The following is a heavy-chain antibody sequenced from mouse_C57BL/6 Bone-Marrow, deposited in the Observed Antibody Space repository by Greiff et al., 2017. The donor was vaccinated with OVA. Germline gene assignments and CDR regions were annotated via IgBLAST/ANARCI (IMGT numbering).Heavy chain of an antibody. J-gene: IGHJ2*01. V-gene: IGHV7-3*01. CDR2: IRNKANGYTT. D-gene: IGHD2-2*01. Sequence: EVQLQESGGGLVQPGGSLSLSCAASGFTFTDYYMSWVRQPPGKALEWLGFIRNKANGYTTEYSASVKGRFTISRDNSQSILYLQMNALRAEDSATYYCARYSGYDDYFDYWGQGTTLTVSS. CDR1: GFTFTDYY. CDR3: ARYSGYDDYFDY.